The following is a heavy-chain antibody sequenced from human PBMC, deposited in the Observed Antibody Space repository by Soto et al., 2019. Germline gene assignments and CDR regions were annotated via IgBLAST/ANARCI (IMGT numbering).Heavy chain of an antibody. CDR1: GFTFSSYS. V-gene: IGHV3-21*01. CDR3: ARDLCRIVGA. D-gene: IGHD1-26*01. Sequence: EVQLVESGGGLVKPGGSLRLSCAASGFTFSSYSMNWVRQAPGKGLEWVSSISSSSSYIYYADSVKGRFTISRDNAKNSLYLQMNSLRAEDTAVYSCARDLCRIVGAWGQGTLVTVSS. CDR2: ISSSSSYI. J-gene: IGHJ5*02.